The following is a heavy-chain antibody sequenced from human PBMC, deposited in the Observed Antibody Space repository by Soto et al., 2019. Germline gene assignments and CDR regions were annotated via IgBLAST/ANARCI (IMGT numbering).Heavy chain of an antibody. CDR3: AREGVHCSSTSCYTG. V-gene: IGHV4-30-4*01. CDR2: IYYSGST. Sequence: SETLSLTCTVSGGSISSGDYYWSWIRQPPGKGLEWIGYIYYSGSTYYNPSLKSRVTISVDTSKNQFSLKLSSVTVADTAVYYCAREGVHCSSTSCYTGWGQGTLVTVSS. CDR1: GGSISSGDYY. D-gene: IGHD2-2*02. J-gene: IGHJ4*02.